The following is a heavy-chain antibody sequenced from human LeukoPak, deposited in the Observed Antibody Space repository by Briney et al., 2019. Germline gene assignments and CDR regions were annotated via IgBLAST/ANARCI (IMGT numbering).Heavy chain of an antibody. V-gene: IGHV4-39*01. D-gene: IGHD6-19*01. J-gene: IGHJ5*02. CDR1: GGSISVISYF. CDR2: VTYSGSI. Sequence: SETLSLTCTVSGGSISVISYFWAWIRQPPGKGLEWIGSVTYSGSIYYNPSPKSRVTMSEDTSNNQFSLNLTSLTAADAAVYYCARHVAVAGNWFAPWGRGTLVTVSS. CDR3: ARHVAVAGNWFAP.